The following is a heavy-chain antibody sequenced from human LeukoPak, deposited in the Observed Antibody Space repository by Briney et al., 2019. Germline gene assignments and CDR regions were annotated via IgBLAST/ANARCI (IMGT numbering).Heavy chain of an antibody. J-gene: IGHJ6*02. Sequence: GGSLRLSCAASGLTFSSYAMSWVRQAPGKGLEWVSAISGSGGSTYYADSVKGRFTISRDNSKNTLYQQMNSLRAEDTAVYYCAKSGSGAVAGTLGWYYGMDVWGQGTTVTVSS. D-gene: IGHD6-19*01. CDR3: AKSGSGAVAGTLGWYYGMDV. CDR2: ISGSGGST. V-gene: IGHV3-23*01. CDR1: GLTFSSYA.